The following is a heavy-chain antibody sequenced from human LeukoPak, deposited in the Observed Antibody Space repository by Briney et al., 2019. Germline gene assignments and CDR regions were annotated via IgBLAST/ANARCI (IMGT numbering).Heavy chain of an antibody. CDR1: GYAFTGYY. CDR2: SNPNSGGT. V-gene: IGHV1-2*06. D-gene: IGHD2-2*01. Sequence: ASVKVSCKASGYAFTGYYMHWVRQAPGQGLEWMGRSNPNSGGTNYAQKFQGRVTMTRDTSISTAYMELSRLRSDDTAVYYCARDRVPAAHYYYGMDVWGQGTTVTVSS. J-gene: IGHJ6*02. CDR3: ARDRVPAAHYYYGMDV.